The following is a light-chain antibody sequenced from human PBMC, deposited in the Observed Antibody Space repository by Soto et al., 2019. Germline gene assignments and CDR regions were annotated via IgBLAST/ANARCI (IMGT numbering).Light chain of an antibody. J-gene: IGKJ2*01. CDR1: QSISNW. CDR2: KAS. CDR3: QQYNSYSPGYT. V-gene: IGKV1-5*03. Sequence: DIQMTQSPSTLSASVGDRVTITCRASQSISNWLAWYQQKPGKAPKLLIYKASSLESGVPSRFSGTGSGTEFTLTINSLQPDDFATYYCQQYNSYSPGYTFGQGPKLEI.